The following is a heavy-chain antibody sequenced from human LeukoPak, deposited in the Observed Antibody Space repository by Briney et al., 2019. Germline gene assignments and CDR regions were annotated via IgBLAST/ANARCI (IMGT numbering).Heavy chain of an antibody. CDR2: ITTSLSTI. Sequence: QPGGSLRLSCAASGFTFTTYGMNWIRQAPGKGLEWVSYITTSLSTIYYADSAKGRFTISRDNAKNSLFLQMNSLRAEDTAVYYCARAPWGGDHYYYMDVWGKGTTVTVSS. J-gene: IGHJ6*03. CDR1: GFTFTTYG. D-gene: IGHD2-21*02. V-gene: IGHV3-48*04. CDR3: ARAPWGGDHYYYMDV.